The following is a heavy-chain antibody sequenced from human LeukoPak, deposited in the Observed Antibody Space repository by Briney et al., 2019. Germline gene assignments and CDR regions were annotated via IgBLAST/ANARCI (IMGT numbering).Heavy chain of an antibody. D-gene: IGHD1-26*01. V-gene: IGHV4-39*01. J-gene: IGHJ4*02. CDR2: IYSSGST. CDR1: GGSISSSSYY. CDR3: ARHSIGGRYQHDY. Sequence: PSETLSLTCTDSGGSISSSSYYWGWIRQPPGKGLEWIGSIYSSGSTYYNPSLKSRVTISVDTSKNQFSLKLSSVTAADTAVYYCARHSIGGRYQHDYWGQGTLVTVSS.